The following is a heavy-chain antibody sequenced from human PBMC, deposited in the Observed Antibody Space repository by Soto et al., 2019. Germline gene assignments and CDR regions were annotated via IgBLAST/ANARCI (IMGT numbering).Heavy chain of an antibody. D-gene: IGHD5-18*01. CDR2: IIPIFGTA. J-gene: IGHJ4*02. CDR3: ASMIRGYSYGHFDY. CDR1: GGTFSSYA. Sequence: SVKVSCKASGGTFSSYAISWVRQAPGQGLELMGGIIPIFGTANYAQKFQGRVTITADESTSTAYMELSSLRSEDTAVYYCASMIRGYSYGHFDYWGQGTLVTV. V-gene: IGHV1-69*01.